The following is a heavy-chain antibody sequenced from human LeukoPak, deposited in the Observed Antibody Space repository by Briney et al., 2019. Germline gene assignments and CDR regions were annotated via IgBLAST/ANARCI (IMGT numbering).Heavy chain of an antibody. D-gene: IGHD2-15*01. CDR2: ISGSGGST. V-gene: IGHV3-23*01. J-gene: IGHJ4*02. Sequence: PGGSLRLSCAASGFTFSSYAMSWVRQAPGKGLEWVSAISGSGGSTYYADSVKGRFTISRDNSKNTLYLQMNSLRAEDTAVYYCAKAPRTYCSGGSCYLDYWGQGTLVTVSS. CDR1: GFTFSSYA. CDR3: AKAPRTYCSGGSCYLDY.